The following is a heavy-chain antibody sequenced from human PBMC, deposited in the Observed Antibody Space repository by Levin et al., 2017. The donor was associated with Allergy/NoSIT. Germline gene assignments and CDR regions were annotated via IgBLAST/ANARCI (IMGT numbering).Heavy chain of an antibody. D-gene: IGHD1-26*01. Sequence: ESLKISCTVSGGSVSSGGYYWSWVRQAPGKGLEWIGDIYDSAITNYNPSLKSRVTISADTSKNQFSLKLRSVSAADTAMYYCARGWNPTVVGASVCLDYWGQGTLVTVSS. CDR3: ARGWNPTVVGASVCLDY. CDR2: IYDSAIT. CDR1: GGSVSSGGYY. V-gene: IGHV4-61*08. J-gene: IGHJ4*02.